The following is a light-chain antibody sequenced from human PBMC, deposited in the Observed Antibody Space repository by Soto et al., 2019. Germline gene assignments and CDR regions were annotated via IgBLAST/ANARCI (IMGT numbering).Light chain of an antibody. Sequence: DIQMTQSPSSLSASVGDRVTITCRASESISSHLNWYQQKSGRAPQLLIHAASTLQTGVPSRFSGSGSGTDFTLTIGSLQPEDFATYYCQQSYSVPITFGQRTRLEIK. CDR3: QQSYSVPIT. V-gene: IGKV1-39*01. J-gene: IGKJ5*01. CDR1: ESISSH. CDR2: AAS.